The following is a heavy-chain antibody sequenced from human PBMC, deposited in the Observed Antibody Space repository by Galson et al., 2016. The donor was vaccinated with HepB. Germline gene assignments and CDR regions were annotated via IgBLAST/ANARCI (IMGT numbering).Heavy chain of an antibody. V-gene: IGHV1-18*01. D-gene: IGHD2-2*01. CDR3: ARATPGQYQLLPFDC. Sequence: SVKVSCKASHYTFTSYGIDWVRQAPGQGLERTGLISAYNGNTKYAQKFQGRVTITTDTSTNTAYMDLRTVSSDDTAVYYCARATPGQYQLLPFDCWGQGTLVIVSS. J-gene: IGHJ4*02. CDR2: ISAYNGNT. CDR1: HYTFTSYG.